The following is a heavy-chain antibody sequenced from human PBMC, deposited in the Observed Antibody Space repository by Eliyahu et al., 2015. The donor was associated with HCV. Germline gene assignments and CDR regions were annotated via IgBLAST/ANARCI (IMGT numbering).Heavy chain of an antibody. CDR1: GFTFSSYW. CDR2: IXRDGSSR. D-gene: IGHD4/OR15-4a*01. CDR3: VNLGNEPGTNFIY. Sequence: EVQLVESGGGLVQPGGSLRLXXAASGFTFSSYWMHWVRQAPGKGLLWVSRIXRDGSSRSYADSVKGRFTISRDNAKNTLFLQMNSLRAEDTAVYYCVNLGNEPGTNFIYWGQGALVTVSS. V-gene: IGHV3-74*01. J-gene: IGHJ4*02.